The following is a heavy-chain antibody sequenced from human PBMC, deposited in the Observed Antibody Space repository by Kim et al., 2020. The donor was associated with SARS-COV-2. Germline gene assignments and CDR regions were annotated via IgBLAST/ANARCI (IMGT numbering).Heavy chain of an antibody. CDR2: INTNTGNP. J-gene: IGHJ6*02. V-gene: IGHV7-4-1*02. D-gene: IGHD3-22*01. CDR1: GYTFTSYA. Sequence: ASVKVSCKASGYTFTSYAMNWVRQAPGQGLEWMGWINTNTGNPTYAQGFTGRFVFSLDTSVSTAYLQISSLKAEDTAVYYCAGAQIYSSGYSRDYYYYYGMDVWGQGTTVTVSS. CDR3: AGAQIYSSGYSRDYYYYYGMDV.